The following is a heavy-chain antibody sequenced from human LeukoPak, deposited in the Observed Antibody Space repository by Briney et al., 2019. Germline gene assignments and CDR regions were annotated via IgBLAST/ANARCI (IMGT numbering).Heavy chain of an antibody. V-gene: IGHV4-4*02. Sequence: SGTLSLTCAVSGGSISSSNWWSWVRQPPGKGLEWIGEIYHSGSTNYNPSLKSRVTISVDKSKNQFSLKLSSVTAADTAVYYCARVTVAVAGITTYYFDYWGQGTLVTVSS. CDR3: ARVTVAVAGITTYYFDY. D-gene: IGHD6-19*01. CDR1: GGSISSSNW. CDR2: IYHSGST. J-gene: IGHJ4*02.